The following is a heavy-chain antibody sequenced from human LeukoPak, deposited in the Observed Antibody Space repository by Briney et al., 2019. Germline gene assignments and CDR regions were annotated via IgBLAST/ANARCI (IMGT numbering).Heavy chain of an antibody. Sequence: SSETLSLTCTVSGGSISSYYWSWIRQPPGKGLEWMGYVYYSGSTNYNPSLKSRVTILIDTSKNQFSLKLSSVTAADTAVYYCARLSTVTTSFDYWGQGTLVTVSS. CDR2: VYYSGST. J-gene: IGHJ4*02. D-gene: IGHD4-11*01. CDR1: GGSISSYY. V-gene: IGHV4-59*12. CDR3: ARLSTVTTSFDY.